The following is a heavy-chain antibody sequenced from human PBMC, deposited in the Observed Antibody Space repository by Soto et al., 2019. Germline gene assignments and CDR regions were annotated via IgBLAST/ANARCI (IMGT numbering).Heavy chain of an antibody. CDR2: IYPGDSDT. V-gene: IGHV5-51*01. J-gene: IGHJ4*02. CDR3: ARPGIAAAGTFGFDY. D-gene: IGHD6-13*01. CDR1: GYSFTSYW. Sequence: PGESLKISCKGSGYSFTSYWIGWVRQMPWKGLEWMGIIYPGDSDTRYSPSFQGQVTISADKSINTAYLQWSSLKAPDTAMYYCARPGIAAAGTFGFDYWGQGTLVTVSS.